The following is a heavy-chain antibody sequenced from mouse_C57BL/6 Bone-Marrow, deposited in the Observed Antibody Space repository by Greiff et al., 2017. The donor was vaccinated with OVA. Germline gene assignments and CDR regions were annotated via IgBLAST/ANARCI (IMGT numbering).Heavy chain of an antibody. V-gene: IGHV5-6*01. D-gene: IGHD1-1*01. J-gene: IGHJ2*01. CDR3: ARQPLPVTTVYYFDY. CDR2: ISSGGSYN. Sequence: EVNVVESGGDLVKPGGSLKLSCAASGFTFSSYGMSWVRQTPDKRLEWVAHISSGGSYNSSPDGVTGRFTISSSSAKNNLYLQMSRLKSDDTAMYYCARQPLPVTTVYYFDYWGQGTTLTVSS. CDR1: GFTFSSYG.